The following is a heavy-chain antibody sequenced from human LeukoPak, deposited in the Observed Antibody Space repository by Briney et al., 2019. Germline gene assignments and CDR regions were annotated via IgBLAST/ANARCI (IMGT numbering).Heavy chain of an antibody. CDR3: ARRSSHNWFDP. Sequence: ASVKVSCKASGGTFTSYAISWVRQAPGQGLEWMGGIIPIFGTANYAQKFQGRVTITADESTSTAYMERSSLRAEDTAVYYCARRSSHNWFDPWGQGSLVTVSS. CDR2: IIPIFGTA. CDR1: GGTFTSYA. V-gene: IGHV1-69*13. J-gene: IGHJ5*02.